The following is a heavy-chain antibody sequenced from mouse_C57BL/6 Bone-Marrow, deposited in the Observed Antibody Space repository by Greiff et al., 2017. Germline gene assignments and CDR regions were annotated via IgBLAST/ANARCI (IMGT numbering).Heavy chain of an antibody. CDR3: ARLEFYGSSGDWYFDG. J-gene: IGHJ1*03. V-gene: IGHV1-85*01. CDR2: IYPRDGST. D-gene: IGHD1-1*01. Sequence: VQLQQSGPELVKPGASVKLSCKASGYTFTSYDINWVKQRPGQGLEWIGWIYPRDGSTKYNEKFKGKATLTVDTSSSTAYMELHSLTAEDSAVYFCARLEFYGSSGDWYFDGWGTGTTVTVSS. CDR1: GYTFTSYD.